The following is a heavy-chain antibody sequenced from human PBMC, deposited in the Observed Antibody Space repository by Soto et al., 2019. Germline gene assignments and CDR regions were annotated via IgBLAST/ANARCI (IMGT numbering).Heavy chain of an antibody. CDR2: IFSNDEK. D-gene: IGHD1-26*01. CDR3: ARHGRGVGAMPLDY. CDR1: GISLSNARMG. Sequence: QVTLKESGPVLVKPTETLTLTCTVSGISLSNARMGVSWIRQPPGKALEWLAHIFSNDEKSYSTSLKSRLTISKDTSKSQVVLTMTNMDPVDSATYYCARHGRGVGAMPLDYWGQQTLFTVSS. J-gene: IGHJ4*02. V-gene: IGHV2-26*01.